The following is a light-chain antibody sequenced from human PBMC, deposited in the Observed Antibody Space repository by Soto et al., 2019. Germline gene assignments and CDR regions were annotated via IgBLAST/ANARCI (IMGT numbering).Light chain of an antibody. CDR2: DAS. V-gene: IGKV3-11*01. CDR3: QQHVNWPLT. Sequence: EIVWTQSPATLSLSPGERATLSCRASQSISSHLAWYQQKPGQAPRLVMYDASNRATGIPARFSGSGSGTDFTLTISSLEPEDFALYYCQQHVNWPLTFGGGTKVEIK. CDR1: QSISSH. J-gene: IGKJ4*01.